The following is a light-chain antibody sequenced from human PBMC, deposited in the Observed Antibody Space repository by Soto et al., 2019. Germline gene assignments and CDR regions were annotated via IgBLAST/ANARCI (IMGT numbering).Light chain of an antibody. V-gene: IGLV2-11*01. CDR1: SSDVSDYNY. J-gene: IGLJ3*02. CDR3: CSFAGSYTLWV. CDR2: DVS. Sequence: QSVLTQPRSVSGSPGQSVTISCTGTSSDVSDYNYASWYQQYPGKAPKLVIYDVSKRPSGVPDRFSGSKSGNTASLTISGRQAEDEADYYCCSFAGSYTLWVFGGGTKLTVL.